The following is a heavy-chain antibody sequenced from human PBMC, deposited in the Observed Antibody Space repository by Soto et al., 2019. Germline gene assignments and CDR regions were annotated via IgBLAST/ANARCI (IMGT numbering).Heavy chain of an antibody. CDR2: IYYSGRT. Sequence: SETLSLTCTPSAGSLSSYYRSWIRQPPGKGLEWFGYIYYSGRTNYNPSLKSRVTITVDTAKNRFSLRLSSVNSADTAVSFCARRVATSPKYYFDFWGQGTLVTVSS. V-gene: IGHV4-59*01. D-gene: IGHD5-12*01. CDR3: ARRVATSPKYYFDF. CDR1: AGSLSSYY. J-gene: IGHJ4*02.